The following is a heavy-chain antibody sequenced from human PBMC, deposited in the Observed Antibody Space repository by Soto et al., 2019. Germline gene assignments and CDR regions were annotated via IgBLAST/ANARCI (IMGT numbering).Heavy chain of an antibody. CDR2: IYSGGST. CDR3: ARGAPYGSGSYYKD. CDR1: GFTVSSNY. D-gene: IGHD3-10*01. J-gene: IGHJ1*01. Sequence: VGSLRLSCADSGFTVSSNYMSWVRQAPGKGLEWVSVIYSGGSTYYADSVKGRFTISRDNSKNTLYLQLNSLRVEDTAVYYCARGAPYGSGSYYKDWGQGTLVTVSS. V-gene: IGHV3-53*01.